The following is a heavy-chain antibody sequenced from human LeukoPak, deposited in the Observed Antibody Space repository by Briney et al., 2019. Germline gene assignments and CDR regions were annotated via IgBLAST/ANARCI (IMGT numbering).Heavy chain of an antibody. CDR2: IKQDGSEK. CDR3: ARGGYYYDSSGYYDY. V-gene: IGHV3-7*01. Sequence: GGSLRLSCVASGFIFSSYWMSWVRQAPGKGLEWVANIKQDGSEKYYVDSVKGRFTISRDNAKNSLYLQMNSLRAEDTAVYYCARGGYYYDSSGYYDYWGQGTLVTVSS. D-gene: IGHD3-22*01. J-gene: IGHJ4*02. CDR1: GFIFSSYW.